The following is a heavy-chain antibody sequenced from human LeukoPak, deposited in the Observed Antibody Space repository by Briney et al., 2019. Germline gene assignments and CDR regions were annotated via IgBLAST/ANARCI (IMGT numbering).Heavy chain of an antibody. D-gene: IGHD6-6*01. CDR2: IKTDGSVK. J-gene: IGHJ4*02. V-gene: IGHV3-7*01. Sequence: PGGSLRLSCAASGFTFTSYWMSWVRQAPGKGLEWVANIKTDGSVKYYEDSVKGRSTISRDNAKNSLYLQVNSLRAEDTAVYHCARIGYSSSSFDYWGQGTLVIVSS. CDR1: GFTFTSYW. CDR3: ARIGYSSSSFDY.